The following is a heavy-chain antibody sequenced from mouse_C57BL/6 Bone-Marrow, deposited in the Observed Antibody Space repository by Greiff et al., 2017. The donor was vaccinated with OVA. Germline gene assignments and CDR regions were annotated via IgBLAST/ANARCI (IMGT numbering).Heavy chain of an antibody. CDR2: ISYDGSN. CDR1: GYSITSGYY. D-gene: IGHD1-1*01. V-gene: IGHV3-6*01. Sequence: VQLQQSGPGLVKPSQSLSLTCSVTGYSITSGYYWNWIRQFPGNKLEWMGYISYDGSNNYNPSLKNRISITRDTSKNQFFLKLNSVTTEDTATYYCARELITTWGQGTTLTVSS. J-gene: IGHJ2*01. CDR3: ARELITT.